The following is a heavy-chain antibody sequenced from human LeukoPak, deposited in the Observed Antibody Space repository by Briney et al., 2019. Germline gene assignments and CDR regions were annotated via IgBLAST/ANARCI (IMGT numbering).Heavy chain of an antibody. CDR3: AKDHVGRLWFGPETEAFDY. D-gene: IGHD3-10*01. V-gene: IGHV3-64*04. CDR2: IGGHGGDT. CDR1: GFTFSDYA. J-gene: IGHJ4*02. Sequence: GGSLRLPCSASGFTFSDYAMNWVRQAPGKGLEYVSVIGGHGGDTYYADSVKGRFTISRDNSKNTLYLQMNSLRAEDTAVYYCAKDHVGRLWFGPETEAFDYWGQGTLVTVSS.